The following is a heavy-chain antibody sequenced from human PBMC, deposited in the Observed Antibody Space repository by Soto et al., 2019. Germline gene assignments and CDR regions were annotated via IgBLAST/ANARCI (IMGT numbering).Heavy chain of an antibody. CDR3: ARDGRKNSDILPGYYYYYGMES. CDR1: VFTFSSYG. V-gene: IGHV3-33*01. Sequence: VGSLRLSCASSVFTFSSYGMHWVRHSPGKWLEWVAVIWYDGSNKYYADSVKGRFTISRDNSKNTLYLQMNSLRAEDTAVYYCARDGRKNSDILPGYYYYYGMESWGQGTTVKVSS. D-gene: IGHD3-9*01. CDR2: IWYDGSNK. J-gene: IGHJ6*01.